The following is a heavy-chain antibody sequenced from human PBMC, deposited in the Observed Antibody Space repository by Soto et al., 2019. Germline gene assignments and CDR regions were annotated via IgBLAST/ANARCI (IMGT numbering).Heavy chain of an antibody. J-gene: IGHJ4*02. D-gene: IGHD3-9*01. CDR2: ISAYNGNT. CDR1: GYTFTSNG. CDR3: ARDYYDILTGYAYFDY. Sequence: ASVKVSCKASGYTFTSNGISWVRQAPGQGLEWMGWISAYNGNTNYAQKLQGRVTMTTDTSTSTAYMELRSLRSDDTAVYYCARDYYDILTGYAYFDYWGQGTLVTVSS. V-gene: IGHV1-18*01.